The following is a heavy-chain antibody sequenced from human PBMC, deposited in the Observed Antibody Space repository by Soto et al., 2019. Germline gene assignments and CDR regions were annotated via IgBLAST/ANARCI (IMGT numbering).Heavy chain of an antibody. CDR3: AKGRGGSGSLTPRVDF. J-gene: IGHJ4*02. D-gene: IGHD3-10*01. V-gene: IGHV3-23*01. CDR1: GFTFNNYA. Sequence: EVQLLESGGGLVQPGGSLRLSCAASGFTFNNYAMTWVRQAPGKGLEWVSAISGGGATTSYAASVKGRFTVSRDGSKNTLYLQMSSLRAEDTALYYCAKGRGGSGSLTPRVDFWGQGTLVTVSS. CDR2: ISGGGATT.